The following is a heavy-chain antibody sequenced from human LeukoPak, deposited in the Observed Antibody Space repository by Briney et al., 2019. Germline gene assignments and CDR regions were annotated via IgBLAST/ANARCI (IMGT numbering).Heavy chain of an antibody. CDR2: ISYDGSNK. Sequence: GGSLRLSCAASGFTFSSYAMHWVRQAPGKGLEWVAVISYDGSNKYYADSVKGRFTISRDNSKNTLYLQMNSLRAEDTAVYYCARDGVPYSGSWYNPYWFDPWGQGSLVTVSS. CDR1: GFTFSSYA. V-gene: IGHV3-30-3*01. CDR3: ARDGVPYSGSWYNPYWFDP. D-gene: IGHD6-13*01. J-gene: IGHJ5*02.